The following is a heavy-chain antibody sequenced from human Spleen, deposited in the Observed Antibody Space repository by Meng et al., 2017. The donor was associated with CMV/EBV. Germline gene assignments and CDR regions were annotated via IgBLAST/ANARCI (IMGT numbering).Heavy chain of an antibody. D-gene: IGHD6-19*01. Sequence: QVSGPGLVKPSETLSLTGTVWGGSISSSSYYWGWIRQPPGKGLEWIGSIYYSGSTYYNPSLKSRVTISVDTSKNQFSLKLSSVSAADTAVYYCASITSGSRIAVAASDYWGQGTLVTVSS. CDR1: GGSISSSSYY. V-gene: IGHV4-39*07. CDR2: IYYSGST. CDR3: ASITSGSRIAVAASDY. J-gene: IGHJ4*02.